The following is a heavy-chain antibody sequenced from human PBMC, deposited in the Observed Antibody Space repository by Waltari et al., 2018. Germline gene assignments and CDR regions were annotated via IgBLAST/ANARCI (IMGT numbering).Heavy chain of an antibody. V-gene: IGHV3-43*01. Sequence: EVQLVESGGVVVQPGGSLRLSCAASGFTFDDYTMHWVRQAPGKGLEWVSLISWDGGRTYYADSVKGRFTISRDNSKNSLYLQMNSLRTEDTALYYCAKVSHPGPVDTAFDYWGQGTLVTVSS. CDR1: GFTFDDYT. J-gene: IGHJ4*02. D-gene: IGHD5-18*01. CDR3: AKVSHPGPVDTAFDY. CDR2: ISWDGGRT.